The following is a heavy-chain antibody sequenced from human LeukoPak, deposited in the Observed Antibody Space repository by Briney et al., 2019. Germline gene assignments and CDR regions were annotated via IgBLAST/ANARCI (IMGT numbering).Heavy chain of an antibody. CDR1: GGSFSGYS. CDR2: INHSGST. D-gene: IGHD2-15*01. J-gene: IGHJ5*02. V-gene: IGHV4-34*01. Sequence: PSETLTLTCAVYGGSFSGYSWNWVRQSPETGLEWIGEINHSGSTNFNPSLKSRVTISVDTSKKQFSLKVPSVTAADTAIYYCARGAAAGNWCDPWGQGTLVTVSS. CDR3: ARGAAAGNWCDP.